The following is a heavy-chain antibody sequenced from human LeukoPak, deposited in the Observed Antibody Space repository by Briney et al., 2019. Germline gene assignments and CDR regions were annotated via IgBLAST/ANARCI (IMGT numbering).Heavy chain of an antibody. CDR1: GFTFSSYG. CDR3: PKPLLTPGN. V-gene: IGHV3-30*02. CDR2: IRYDGSNK. J-gene: IGHJ4*02. D-gene: IGHD4-23*01. Sequence: GGSLRLSCAASGFTFSSYGMHWVRQAPGKGLEWVAFIRYDGSNKYYVDSVRGRFTISRDNSRNALYLQLSRLRVDDTAFYYCPKPLLTPGNWGPGTLVTVSS.